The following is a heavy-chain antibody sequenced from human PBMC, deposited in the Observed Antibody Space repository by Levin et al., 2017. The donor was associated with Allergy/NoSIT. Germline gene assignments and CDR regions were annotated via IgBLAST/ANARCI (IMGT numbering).Heavy chain of an antibody. CDR3: AKAHSSGWYAEEF. CDR1: GFTFVSYA. V-gene: IGHV3-23*01. J-gene: IGHJ4*02. CDR2: ISSSGSSA. D-gene: IGHD6-19*01. Sequence: GGSLRLSCAASGFTFVSYAMSWVRQAPGKGLEWLSTISSSGSSAYYADSVRGRFTISRDNSRNTLSLQMNSLRAEDTAVYFCAKAHSSGWYAEEFWGQGTLVTVSS.